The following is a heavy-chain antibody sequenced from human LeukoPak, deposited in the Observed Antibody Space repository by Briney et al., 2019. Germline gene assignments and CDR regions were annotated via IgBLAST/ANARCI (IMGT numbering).Heavy chain of an antibody. CDR3: ARHAYYDFWSGYSSGGWFDH. Sequence: NPSETLSLTCTVSGGSISSSSYYWGWIRQPPGKGLEWIGSIYSSGSTYYNPSLKSRVTISVDTSKNQFSLKLSSVTAADTAVYYCARHAYYDFWSGYSSGGWFDHWGQGTLVTVSS. CDR1: GGSISSSSYY. D-gene: IGHD3-3*01. V-gene: IGHV4-39*01. CDR2: IYSSGST. J-gene: IGHJ5*02.